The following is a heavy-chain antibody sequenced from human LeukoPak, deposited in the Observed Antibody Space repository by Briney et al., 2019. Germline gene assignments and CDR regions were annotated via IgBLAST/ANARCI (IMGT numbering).Heavy chain of an antibody. V-gene: IGHV3-21*01. Sequence: GGSLRLSCAASGLTFSSYSMNWVRPAPGKGLEWVSSISSSSNYIYYADAVKGRFTISRDNAKNSLYLQMNSLRAEDTAVYYCARVPHAMVRGVIITEFYVDYWGQGTLVTVSS. CDR2: ISSSSNYI. D-gene: IGHD3-10*01. J-gene: IGHJ4*02. CDR1: GLTFSSYS. CDR3: ARVPHAMVRGVIITEFYVDY.